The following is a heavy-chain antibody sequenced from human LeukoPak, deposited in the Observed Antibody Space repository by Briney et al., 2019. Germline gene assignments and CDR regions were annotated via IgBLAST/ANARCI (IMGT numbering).Heavy chain of an antibody. CDR1: GGSISSGYY. V-gene: IGHV4-38-2*02. D-gene: IGHD2-15*01. CDR3: ARAPYCSGGSCSDY. J-gene: IGHJ4*02. CDR2: IYHSGST. Sequence: SETLSLTCTVSGGSISSGYYWGWIRQPPGKGLEWIGSIYHSGSTYYNPSLKSRVTISVDTSKNQFSLKLSSVTAADTAVYYCARAPYCSGGSCSDYWGQGTLVTVSS.